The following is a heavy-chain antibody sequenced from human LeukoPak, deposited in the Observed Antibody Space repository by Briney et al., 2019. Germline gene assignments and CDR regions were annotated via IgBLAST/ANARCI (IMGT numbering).Heavy chain of an antibody. CDR3: AAGIEAGGLGDY. D-gene: IGHD6-13*01. CDR2: INSSGAST. J-gene: IGHJ4*02. V-gene: IGHV1-46*01. Sequence: ASVKVSCKASGDTFTSYYLHWVRQAPGHGLEWMGIINSSGASTSYAQKFQGRLTMTKDTSTSTVYMELSSLRSEDTAVYYCAAGIEAGGLGDYWGQGTLVTVSS. CDR1: GDTFTSYY.